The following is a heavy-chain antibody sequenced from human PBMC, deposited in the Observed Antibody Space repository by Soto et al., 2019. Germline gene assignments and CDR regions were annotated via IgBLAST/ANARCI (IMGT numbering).Heavy chain of an antibody. CDR3: AKSYYDILTNHYGRSPFDY. D-gene: IGHD3-9*01. Sequence: DSVKGRLTISRDNSKNTLDLQINSLRAEDTAVYYCAKSYYDILTNHYGRSPFDYGGQGTLVTVSS. V-gene: IGHV3-30*02. J-gene: IGHJ4*02.